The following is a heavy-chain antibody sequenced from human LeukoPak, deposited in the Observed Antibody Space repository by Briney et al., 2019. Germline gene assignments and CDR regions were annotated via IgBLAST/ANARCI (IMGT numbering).Heavy chain of an antibody. Sequence: ASVNVSCKASGYTFSGYYMHWVRQAPGQGLDSMGWINSNSGARNYAPKFQGRVTFSRDNSISTAYMELSSLRSDDTAIYYCARGRGGATTGFDHWGQGTLVTVS. CDR3: ARGRGGATTGFDH. J-gene: IGHJ4*02. CDR1: GYTFSGYY. D-gene: IGHD1-26*01. V-gene: IGHV1-2*02. CDR2: INSNSGAR.